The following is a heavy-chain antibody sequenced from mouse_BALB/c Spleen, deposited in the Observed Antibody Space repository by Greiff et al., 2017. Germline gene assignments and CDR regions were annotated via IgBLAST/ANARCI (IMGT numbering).Heavy chain of an antibody. J-gene: IGHJ4*01. D-gene: IGHD1-2*01. V-gene: IGHV6-6*02. CDR1: GFTFSNYW. CDR2: IRLKSNNYAT. CDR3: TSAYGPYYAMDY. Sequence: EVKVEESGGGLVQPGGSMKLSCVASGFTFSNYWMNWVRQSPEKELEWVAEIRLKSNNYATHYAESVKGRFTVSRDDSKSSVYLQMSNLRAEDTGIYYCTSAYGPYYAMDYWGQGTSVTVSS.